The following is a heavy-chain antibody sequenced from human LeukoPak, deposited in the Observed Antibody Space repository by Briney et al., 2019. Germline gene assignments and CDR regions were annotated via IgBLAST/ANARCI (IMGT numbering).Heavy chain of an antibody. CDR3: AREGRIAAAGTFDY. CDR2: IIPIFGTA. CDR1: GGTFSSYA. J-gene: IGHJ4*02. D-gene: IGHD6-13*01. Sequence: VASVKVSGKASGGTFSSYAISWVRQAPGQGLEWMGGIIPIFGTANYAQKFQGRVTITADESTSTAYMELSSLRSEDTAVYYCAREGRIAAAGTFDYWGQGTLVTVSS. V-gene: IGHV1-69*13.